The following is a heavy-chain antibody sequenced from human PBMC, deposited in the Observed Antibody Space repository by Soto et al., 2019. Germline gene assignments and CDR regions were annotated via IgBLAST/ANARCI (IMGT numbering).Heavy chain of an antibody. Sequence: GGSLRLSCAASGFTFTSYGLHWVRQAPGKGLEWVAGISYDGSKKYFADSVKGRFTISRDNPINTLFLDMNSLRGEDTAIYYCAKTWFGEDNYGMDVWGQGTPVTAP. CDR2: ISYDGSKK. CDR1: GFTFTSYG. J-gene: IGHJ6*02. V-gene: IGHV3-30*18. CDR3: AKTWFGEDNYGMDV. D-gene: IGHD3-10*01.